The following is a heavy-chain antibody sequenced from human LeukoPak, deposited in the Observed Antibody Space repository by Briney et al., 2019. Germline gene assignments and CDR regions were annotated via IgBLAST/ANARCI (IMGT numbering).Heavy chain of an antibody. Sequence: GGSLRLSCAAFGFTFSSYAMHWVRQAPGKGLEWVAFIRYDGSNKYYADSVKGRFTISRDNSKNTVSLHMSSLRAEDTALYYCAKGSGNGYGSGPFDYWGQGTLVTVSS. J-gene: IGHJ4*02. CDR1: GFTFSSYA. D-gene: IGHD3-10*01. CDR3: AKGSGNGYGSGPFDY. CDR2: IRYDGSNK. V-gene: IGHV3-30*02.